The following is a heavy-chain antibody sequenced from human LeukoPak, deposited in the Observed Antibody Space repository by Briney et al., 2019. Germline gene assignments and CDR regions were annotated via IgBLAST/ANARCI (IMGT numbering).Heavy chain of an antibody. CDR2: ISSSSSYI. D-gene: IGHD2-21*01. Sequence: GGSLRLSCSASGFSVSNVPMSWVRRAPGKGLEWVSSISSSSSYIYYADSVKGRFTISRDNAKNSQYLQMNSLRAEDTAVYYCARGYCGGDCFDYWGQGTLVTVSS. J-gene: IGHJ4*02. CDR1: GFSVSNVP. V-gene: IGHV3-21*01. CDR3: ARGYCGGDCFDY.